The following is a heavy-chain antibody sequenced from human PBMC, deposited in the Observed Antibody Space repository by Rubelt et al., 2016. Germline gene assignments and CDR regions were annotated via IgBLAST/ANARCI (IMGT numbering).Heavy chain of an antibody. CDR2: IYPSDSDT. V-gene: IGHV5-51*01. Sequence: EVQLVQSGAEVKKPGESLKISCKGFGYRFTSYWIAWVRQMPGKGLEWMGLIYPSDSDTRYSPSFRGQVIISADRSISTAYLQWSSLKASDTAMYYCVRQNGYSNNWFDWFFDLWGRGTLVTVSS. CDR1: GYRFTSYW. CDR3: VRQNGYSNNWFDWFFDL. J-gene: IGHJ2*01. D-gene: IGHD6-13*01.